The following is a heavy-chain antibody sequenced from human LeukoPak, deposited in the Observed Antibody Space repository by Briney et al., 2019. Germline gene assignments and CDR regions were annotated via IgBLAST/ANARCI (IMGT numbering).Heavy chain of an antibody. D-gene: IGHD2-2*01. V-gene: IGHV6-1*01. CDR1: GDGVSTNNAAA. Sequence: SQTLSLTCVTSGDGVSTNNAAAWNWFRQSPSRGLEWLGRTYYRSKWFNEYAISVKSRMLINADTSRNQFSLQLNSVTPEDTAMYYCARGTRNAFDSWGQGTLVTVSS. CDR2: TYYRSKWFN. J-gene: IGHJ4*02. CDR3: ARGTRNAFDS.